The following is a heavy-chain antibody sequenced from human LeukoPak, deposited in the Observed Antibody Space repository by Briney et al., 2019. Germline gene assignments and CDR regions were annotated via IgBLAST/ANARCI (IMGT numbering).Heavy chain of an antibody. CDR1: GGSMNNYC. Sequence: SETLSLTCAVSGGSMNNYCWHWIRQPPGKGLEWIGHIYDSGTTYRNPSLKSRVMTSVDRSKNQFSLKMSSVTAADTAVYYCARGVEEYFSYFDSWGQGILVSVSS. J-gene: IGHJ4*02. CDR2: IYDSGTT. D-gene: IGHD2/OR15-2a*01. V-gene: IGHV4-59*01. CDR3: ARGVEEYFSYFDS.